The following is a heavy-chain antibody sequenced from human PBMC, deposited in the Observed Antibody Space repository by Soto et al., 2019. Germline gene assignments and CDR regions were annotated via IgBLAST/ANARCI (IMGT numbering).Heavy chain of an antibody. CDR3: AKDLRRVGANGFDY. D-gene: IGHD1-26*01. J-gene: IGHJ4*02. Sequence: PGGSLRVMCAASGFTFSRYAMSWIRQAPGKGLEWVSAISGSGGSTYYADSVKGRFTISRDNSKNTLYLKMNSLRAEDTAVYYCAKDLRRVGANGFDYWGQGTLVPVSP. CDR2: ISGSGGST. CDR1: GFTFSRYA. V-gene: IGHV3-23*01.